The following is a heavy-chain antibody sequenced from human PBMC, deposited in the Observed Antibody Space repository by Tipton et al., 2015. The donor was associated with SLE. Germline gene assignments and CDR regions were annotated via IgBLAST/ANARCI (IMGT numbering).Heavy chain of an antibody. CDR2: ISYDGSNK. J-gene: IGHJ4*02. V-gene: IGHV3-30-3*01. Sequence: SLRLSCAASGFTFSSYAMHWVRQAPGKGLEWVAVISYDGSNKYYADSVKGRFTISRDNSKNTLYLQMHSLRAEDTAVYYCARDKEESIAAAGDFDYWGQGTLVTVSS. CDR3: ARDKEESIAAAGDFDY. D-gene: IGHD6-13*01. CDR1: GFTFSSYA.